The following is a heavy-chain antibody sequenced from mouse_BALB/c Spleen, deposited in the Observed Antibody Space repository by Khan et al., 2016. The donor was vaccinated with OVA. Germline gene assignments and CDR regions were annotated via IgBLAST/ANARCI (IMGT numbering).Heavy chain of an antibody. CDR1: GYTFTDYN. CDR3: SRSRRPGYDYYSDY. V-gene: IGHV1S29*02. D-gene: IGHD2-4*01. CDR2: IYPYNGGT. J-gene: IGHJ2*01. Sequence: VQLKESGPELVKPGASVKISCKASGYTFTDYNIHWVKQSHGKSLEWIGYIYPYNGGTGYSQKFKSKATVTVANSSSTAYMELRSLTSEDSGVYYCSRSRRPGYDYYSDYWGQGTTLTVSS.